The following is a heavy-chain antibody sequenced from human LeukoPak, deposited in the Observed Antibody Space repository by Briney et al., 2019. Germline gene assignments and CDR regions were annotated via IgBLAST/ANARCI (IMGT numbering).Heavy chain of an antibody. V-gene: IGHV3-30-3*01. D-gene: IGHD2-15*01. CDR1: GFTFSNYA. CDR3: AGCSGGSCYSRGKYGVDV. CDR2: ISYDGSNK. J-gene: IGHJ6*02. Sequence: GGSLRLSCAASGFTFSNYAMHWVRQAPGKGLEWVAVISYDGSNKYYADSVKGRFTISRDNSKNTLYLQMNSLRAEDTAVYYCAGCSGGSCYSRGKYGVDVWGQGTTVIVSS.